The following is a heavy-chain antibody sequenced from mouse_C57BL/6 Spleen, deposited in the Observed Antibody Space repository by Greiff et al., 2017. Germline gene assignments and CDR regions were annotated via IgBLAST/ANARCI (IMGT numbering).Heavy chain of an antibody. CDR3: ARRGDYSMVFDY. V-gene: IGHV1-52*01. CDR2: IDPSDSET. CDR1: GYTFTSYW. J-gene: IGHJ2*01. Sequence: VQLQQPGAELVRPGSSVKLSCKASGYTFTSYWMHWVKQRPIQGLEWIGNIDPSDSETHYNQKFKDKATLTVDKSSSTAYMQLSSLTSEDSAVYYCARRGDYSMVFDYWGQGTTLTVSS. D-gene: IGHD2-2*01.